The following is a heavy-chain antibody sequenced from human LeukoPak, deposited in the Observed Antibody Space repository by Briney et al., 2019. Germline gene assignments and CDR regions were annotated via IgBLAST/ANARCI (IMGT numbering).Heavy chain of an antibody. Sequence: PSETLSLTCTVSGGSISSYYWSWIRQPPGKGLEWIGYIYYSGSTNYNPSLKSRVTISVDTSENRFSLKLSSVTAADTAVYYCARSIVGATGYMDVWGKGTTVTVSS. CDR2: IYYSGST. V-gene: IGHV4-59*01. J-gene: IGHJ6*03. CDR1: GGSISSYY. CDR3: ARSIVGATGYMDV. D-gene: IGHD1-26*01.